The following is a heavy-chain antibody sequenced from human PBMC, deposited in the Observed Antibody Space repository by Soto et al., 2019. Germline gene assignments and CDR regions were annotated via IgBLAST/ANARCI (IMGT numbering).Heavy chain of an antibody. V-gene: IGHV3-23*01. Sequence: GGSLRLSCAASGFTFSSYAMSWVRQAPGKGLEWVSGISGSATYTYYADSVKGRFTISRDNSKNTLYLQMNSLRAEDTAVYYCAKGGDYYTSCFDYWGQGTLVAVSS. CDR1: GFTFSSYA. D-gene: IGHD4-17*01. CDR3: AKGGDYYTSCFDY. CDR2: ISGSATYT. J-gene: IGHJ4*02.